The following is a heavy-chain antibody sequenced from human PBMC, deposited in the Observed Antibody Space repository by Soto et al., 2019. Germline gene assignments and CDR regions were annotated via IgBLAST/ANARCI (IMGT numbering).Heavy chain of an antibody. CDR1: GGSISSGGYY. V-gene: IGHV4-31*03. J-gene: IGHJ4*02. CDR3: ARGRKLPGGYGDYFDY. D-gene: IGHD5-18*01. CDR2: IYYSGST. Sequence: QVQLQESGPGLVKPSQTLSLTCTVSGGSISSGGYYWSWIRQHPGKGLEWIGYIYYSGSTYYNPSLKSRVTISVDTSKNQFSLKLSSVTAADTVVYYCARGRKLPGGYGDYFDYWGQGTLVTVSS.